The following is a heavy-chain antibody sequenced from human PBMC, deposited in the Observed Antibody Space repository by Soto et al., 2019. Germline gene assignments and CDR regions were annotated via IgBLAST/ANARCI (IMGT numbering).Heavy chain of an antibody. CDR2: INPNSGVT. CDR3: ARDKKGSSWTNWFDP. CDR1: GYTFTGYS. J-gene: IGHJ5*02. V-gene: IGHV1-2*04. Sequence: QVQLVQSGAEVKKPGASVKVSCKASGYTFTGYSMHWVRQAPGQGLEWMGWINPNSGVTNYAQKFQGWVTMTRDTSISTAYMELSRLRSDDTAVYYCARDKKGSSWTNWFDPWGQGTLVTVSS. D-gene: IGHD6-13*01.